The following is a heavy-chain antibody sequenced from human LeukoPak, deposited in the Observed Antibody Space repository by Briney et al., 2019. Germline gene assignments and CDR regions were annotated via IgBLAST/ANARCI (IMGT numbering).Heavy chain of an antibody. J-gene: IGHJ6*02. CDR3: ARDWGIEAMGGHFYYYGMDV. Sequence: SETLSLTCTVSGGSISSYYWSWVRQPAGKGPEWIGRFYISGSRKYNLSLKSRVTMSVDTSNNQFSLELTSVTAADTAVYYCARDWGIEAMGGHFYYYGMDVWGQGTTVTVS. CDR2: FYISGSR. CDR1: GGSISSYY. V-gene: IGHV4-4*07. D-gene: IGHD6-13*01.